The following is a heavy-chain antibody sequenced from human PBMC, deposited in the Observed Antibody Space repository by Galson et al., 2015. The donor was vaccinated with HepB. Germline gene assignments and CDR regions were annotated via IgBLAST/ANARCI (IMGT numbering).Heavy chain of an antibody. Sequence: SVKVSCKASGYTFTSYYMHWVRQAPGQGLEWMGIINPSGGSTSYAQKFQGRVTMTRDTSTSTVYMELSSLRSEDTAVYYCAREDCSGGSCSLAVYGMDVWGQGTTVTVSS. D-gene: IGHD2-15*01. CDR2: INPSGGST. CDR1: GYTFTSYY. V-gene: IGHV1-46*01. J-gene: IGHJ6*02. CDR3: AREDCSGGSCSLAVYGMDV.